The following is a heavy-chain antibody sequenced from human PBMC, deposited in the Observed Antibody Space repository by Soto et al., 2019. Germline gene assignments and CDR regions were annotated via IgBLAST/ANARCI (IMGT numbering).Heavy chain of an antibody. V-gene: IGHV3-74*01. J-gene: IGHJ6*03. Sequence: GESLKISCAASGFTFSSYWMHWVRQAPGKGLVWVSRINSDGSSTSYVDSVKGRFTISRDNAKNTLYLQMNSLRAEDTAVYYCARVSYDFWSGPSFYMDVWGKGTTVTVSS. D-gene: IGHD3-3*01. CDR3: ARVSYDFWSGPSFYMDV. CDR2: INSDGSST. CDR1: GFTFSSYW.